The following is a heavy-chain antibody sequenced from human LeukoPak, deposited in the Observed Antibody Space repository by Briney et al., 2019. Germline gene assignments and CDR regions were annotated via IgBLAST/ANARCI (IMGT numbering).Heavy chain of an antibody. CDR1: GGSISSYY. J-gene: IGHJ4*02. V-gene: IGHV4-59*01. CDR3: ARDSYYYGSGSYKAPWYFDY. D-gene: IGHD3-10*01. Sequence: SETLSLTCTVSGGSISSYYWSWIRQPPGKGLEWIGYIYYSGSTNYNPSLKSRVTISADTSKNQFSLKLSSVTAADTAVYYCARDSYYYGSGSYKAPWYFDYWGQGTLVTVSS. CDR2: IYYSGST.